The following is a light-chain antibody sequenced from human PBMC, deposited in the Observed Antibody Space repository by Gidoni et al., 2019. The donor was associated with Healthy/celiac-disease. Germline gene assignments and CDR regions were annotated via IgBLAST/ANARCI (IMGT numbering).Light chain of an antibody. J-gene: IGKJ4*01. CDR1: QDISNY. CDR3: QQYDNLPPLT. CDR2: DAS. Sequence: DTQITQSPSSLSASVGDRVTITCQASQDISNYLNWYQQKPGKAPKLLIYDASNLETGVPSRFSGSGSGTDFTFTISSLQPEDIATYYCQQYDNLPPLTFXGXTKVEIK. V-gene: IGKV1-33*01.